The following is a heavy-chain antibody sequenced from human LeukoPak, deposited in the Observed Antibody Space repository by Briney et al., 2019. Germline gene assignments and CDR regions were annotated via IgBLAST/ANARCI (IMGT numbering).Heavy chain of an antibody. D-gene: IGHD4-11*01. V-gene: IGHV3-7*01. J-gene: IGHJ6*03. CDR1: GFTFSHVR. CDR3: ARESSSYSNYFYYYYYMDV. CDR2: IKQDGSEK. Sequence: PGGSLRLSCAASGFTFSHVRMSWVRQAPGKGLEWVANIKQDGSEKYYVDSVKGRFTISRDNAKNSLYLQMNSLRAEDTAVYYCARESSSYSNYFYYYYYMDVWGKGTTVTVSS.